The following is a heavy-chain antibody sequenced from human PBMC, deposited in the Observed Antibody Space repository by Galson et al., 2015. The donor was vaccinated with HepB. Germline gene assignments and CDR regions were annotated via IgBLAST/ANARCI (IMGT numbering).Heavy chain of an antibody. CDR1: GGSINFYY. CDR3: ARVAPRNAGRAWDYYSMDV. D-gene: IGHD5-12*01. CDR2: IFYTGTT. Sequence: ETLSLTCTVSGGSINFYYWTWIRQPPGKGLEWMGYIFYTGTTNYNPSLKSRVTVSLDMSKNQFSLKLSSVTAADTAIYYCARVAPRNAGRAWDYYSMDVWGQGTTVIASS. V-gene: IGHV4-59*01. J-gene: IGHJ6*02.